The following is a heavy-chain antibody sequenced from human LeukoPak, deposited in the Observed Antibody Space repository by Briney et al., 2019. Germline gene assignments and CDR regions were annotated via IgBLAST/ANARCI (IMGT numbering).Heavy chain of an antibody. CDR2: IYYSGST. J-gene: IGHJ6*03. CDR3: ARGVTNQNFDWLLFYYYYYYMDV. Sequence: SETLSLTCTVSGGSISSSSYYWGWIRQPPGKGLEWIGSIYYSGSTYYNPSLKSRVTISVDTSKNQFSLKLSSVTAADTAVYYCARGVTNQNFDWLLFYYYYYYMDVWGKGTTVTVSS. V-gene: IGHV4-39*07. D-gene: IGHD3-9*01. CDR1: GGSISSSSYY.